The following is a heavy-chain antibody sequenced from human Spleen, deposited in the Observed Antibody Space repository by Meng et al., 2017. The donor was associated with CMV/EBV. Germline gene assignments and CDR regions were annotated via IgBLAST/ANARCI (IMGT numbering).Heavy chain of an antibody. Sequence: ASVKVSCKTSGYVFTSYDINWVRQAPGQGLEWIGWISVYKGDTNYAQKLQGRVTMTTDTSTSTAYMELRSLRSDDTAVYYCARDKNRLGYDFWSGYYTGDGMDVWGQGTTVTVSS. V-gene: IGHV1-18*01. CDR2: ISVYKGDT. CDR3: ARDKNRLGYDFWSGYYTGDGMDV. J-gene: IGHJ6*02. D-gene: IGHD3-3*01. CDR1: GYVFTSYD.